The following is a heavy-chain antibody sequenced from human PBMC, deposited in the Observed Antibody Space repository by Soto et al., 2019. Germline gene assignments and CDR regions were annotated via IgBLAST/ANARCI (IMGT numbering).Heavy chain of an antibody. CDR3: ATVSYDSSGYLGHDAFDI. Sequence: QVQLVQSGAEVKKPGASVKVSCKVSGYTLTELSMHWVRQAPGKGLEWMGGFDPEDGETIYAQKFQGRVTMTEDTSTDTAYMGLSSLRSEDTAVYYCATVSYDSSGYLGHDAFDIWGQGTMVTVSS. CDR2: FDPEDGET. CDR1: GYTLTELS. D-gene: IGHD3-22*01. V-gene: IGHV1-24*01. J-gene: IGHJ3*02.